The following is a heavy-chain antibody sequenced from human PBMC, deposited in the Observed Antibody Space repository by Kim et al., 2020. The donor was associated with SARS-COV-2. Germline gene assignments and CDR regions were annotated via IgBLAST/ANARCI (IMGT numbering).Heavy chain of an antibody. J-gene: IGHJ6*02. D-gene: IGHD3-3*01. CDR2: INPNSGGT. CDR1: GYTFTGYY. CDR3: ARDGSLTIFGVDYYYYGMDV. Sequence: ASVKVSCKASGYTFTGYYMHWVRQAPGQGLEWMGWINPNSGGTNYAQKFQGRVTMTRDTSISTAYMELSRLRSDDTAVYYCARDGSLTIFGVDYYYYGMDVWGQGTTVTVSS. V-gene: IGHV1-2*02.